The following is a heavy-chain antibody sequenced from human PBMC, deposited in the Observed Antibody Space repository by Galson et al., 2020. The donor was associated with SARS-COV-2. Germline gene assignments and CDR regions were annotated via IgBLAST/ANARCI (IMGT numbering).Heavy chain of an antibody. CDR2: ISHTGKRE. CDR1: GVTFSRYG. CDR3: AQESEEEIGTAAIGY. V-gene: IGHV3-30*18. J-gene: IGHJ4*02. Sequence: GESLKISCAASGVTFSRYGMHWVRQAPGKGLEWLAVISHTGKREYYADSVKGRFTISRDNAKNTVYLQMNSLSSEDTAIYYCAQESEEEIGTAAIGYGGQGTLVTVSS. D-gene: IGHD1-1*01.